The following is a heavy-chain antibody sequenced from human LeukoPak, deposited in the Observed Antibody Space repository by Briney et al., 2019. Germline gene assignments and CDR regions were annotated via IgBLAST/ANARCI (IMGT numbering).Heavy chain of an antibody. V-gene: IGHV3-23*01. CDR3: AKERITMVRGIYNYFDY. Sequence: GGSLRLSCAASGFTFSSYAMSWVRQAPGKGLEWVSAISGSGGSTYYADSVKGRFTISRDNSKNTLYLQMNSLRAEDTAVYYCAKERITMVRGIYNYFDYWGQGTLVTVSS. CDR1: GFTFSSYA. CDR2: ISGSGGST. J-gene: IGHJ4*02. D-gene: IGHD3-10*01.